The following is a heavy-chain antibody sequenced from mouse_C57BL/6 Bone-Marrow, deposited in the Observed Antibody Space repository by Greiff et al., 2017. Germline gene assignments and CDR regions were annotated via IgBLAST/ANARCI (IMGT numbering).Heavy chain of an antibody. CDR3: ARQGIYYAMDY. J-gene: IGHJ4*01. D-gene: IGHD2-3*01. CDR1: GYTFTSYW. V-gene: IGHV1-50*01. Sequence: QVQLQQPGAELVKPGASVKLSCKASGYTFTSYWMQWVKQRPGQGLEWIGEIDPSDSYTNYNQKFKGKATLTVDTSSSTAYMQLSSLTSEDSAVYYCARQGIYYAMDYWGQGTSVTVSS. CDR2: IDPSDSYT.